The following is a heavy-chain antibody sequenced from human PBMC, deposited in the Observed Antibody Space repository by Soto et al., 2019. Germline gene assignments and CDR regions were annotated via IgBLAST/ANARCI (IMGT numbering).Heavy chain of an antibody. CDR3: AREEITVKTAFELYPSYRRYYYYGMDV. D-gene: IGHD3-16*02. Sequence: ASVKVSCKASGYTFTGYYMHWVRQAPGQGLEWMGWINPNSGGTNYAQKFQGWVTMTRDTSISTAYMELSRLRSDDTAVYYCAREEITVKTAFELYPSYRRYYYYGMDVWGQGTTVTVCS. CDR1: GYTFTGYY. J-gene: IGHJ6*02. V-gene: IGHV1-2*04. CDR2: INPNSGGT.